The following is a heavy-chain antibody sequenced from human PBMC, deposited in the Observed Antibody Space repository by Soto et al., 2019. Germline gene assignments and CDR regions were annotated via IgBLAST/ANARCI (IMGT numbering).Heavy chain of an antibody. D-gene: IGHD6-13*01. CDR2: INSDGSST. CDR3: VREQGIAATDYYDVFNI. J-gene: IGHJ3*02. V-gene: IGHV3-74*01. CDR1: GFTFSRYW. Sequence: EVQLVESGGGLVQPGGSLRLSCAASGFTFSRYWMHWVRQAPGKGLVWVSRINSDGSSTTYADSVKGRFTISRDNTKSTLYLQMNSLRAEDTALYYCVREQGIAATDYYDVFNIWGQGTMVTVAS.